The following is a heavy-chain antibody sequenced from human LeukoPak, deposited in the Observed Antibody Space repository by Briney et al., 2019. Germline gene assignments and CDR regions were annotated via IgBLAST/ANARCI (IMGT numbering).Heavy chain of an antibody. CDR2: IIPILGIA. D-gene: IGHD1-26*01. Sequence: ASVKVSCKASGGTFSSYAISWVRQAPGQGLEWMGRIIPILGIANYAQKFQGRVTITADKSTSTAYMELSSLRSEDTAVYYCARSERAYSGSYYNYWGQGTLVTVSS. V-gene: IGHV1-69*04. CDR1: GGTFSSYA. CDR3: ARSERAYSGSYYNY. J-gene: IGHJ4*02.